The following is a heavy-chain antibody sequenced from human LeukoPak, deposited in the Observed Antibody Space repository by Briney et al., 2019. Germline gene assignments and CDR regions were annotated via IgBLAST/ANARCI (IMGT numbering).Heavy chain of an antibody. CDR2: ISSSSSTI. CDR3: ARGSVCSSTSCYFWFDP. V-gene: IGHV3-48*02. J-gene: IGHJ5*02. CDR1: GFTFSSYS. Sequence: PGGSLRLSCAASGFTFSSYSMTWVHQAPGKGLEWVSYISSSSSTIYYADSVKGRFTISRDNAKNSLYLQMNSLRDEDTAVYYCARGSVCSSTSCYFWFDPWGQGTLVTVSS. D-gene: IGHD2-2*01.